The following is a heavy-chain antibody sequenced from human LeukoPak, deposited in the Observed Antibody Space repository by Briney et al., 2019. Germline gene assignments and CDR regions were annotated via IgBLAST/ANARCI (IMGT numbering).Heavy chain of an antibody. CDR1: GFTFSDYY. CDR3: ARSQPGIAAAGLDY. V-gene: IGHV3-11*06. J-gene: IGHJ4*02. CDR2: ISSSSSYT. D-gene: IGHD6-13*01. Sequence: GGSLRLSCAASGFTFSDYYMSWIRQAPGKGLEWVSYISSSSSYTNYADSVKGRFTISRDNAKNSLYLQMNSLRAEDTAVYYCARSQPGIAAAGLDYWGQGTLVTVSS.